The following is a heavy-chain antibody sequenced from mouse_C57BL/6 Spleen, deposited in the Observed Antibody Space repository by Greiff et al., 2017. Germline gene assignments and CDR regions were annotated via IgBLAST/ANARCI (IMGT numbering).Heavy chain of an antibody. Sequence: EVKLMESGEGLVKPGGSLKLSCAASGFTFSSYAMSWVRPTPEKRLEWVAYISSGGDYIYYADTVKGRFTISRDNARNTLYLQMSSLKSEDTAMYYCTREGDYEDAMDYWGQGTSVTVSS. CDR3: TREGDYEDAMDY. CDR2: ISSGGDYI. D-gene: IGHD2-4*01. J-gene: IGHJ4*01. CDR1: GFTFSSYA. V-gene: IGHV5-9-1*02.